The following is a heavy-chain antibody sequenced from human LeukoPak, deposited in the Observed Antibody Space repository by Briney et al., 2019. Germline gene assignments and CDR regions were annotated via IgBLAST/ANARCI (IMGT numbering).Heavy chain of an antibody. D-gene: IGHD4-17*01. J-gene: IGHJ4*02. Sequence: SQTLSLTCTVSSDSISSGDYYWSWIRQPAGKGLEFIGYINKKGGTFYNPSLKSRVSISIDTSKNQFSLKLTSVTAADTAVYFCAREHKSYGDYPYYFDSWGQGTLVTVSS. CDR3: AREHKSYGDYPYYFDS. V-gene: IGHV4-30-4*01. CDR2: INKKGGT. CDR1: SDSISSGDYY.